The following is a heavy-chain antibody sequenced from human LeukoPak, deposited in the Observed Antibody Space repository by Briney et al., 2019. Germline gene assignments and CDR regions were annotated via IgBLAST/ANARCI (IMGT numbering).Heavy chain of an antibody. CDR1: GFTVSSNY. Sequence: GGSLGLSCAASGFTVSSNYMSWVRQAPGKGLEWVSVIYSGGSTYCADSVKGRFTISRDNSKNTLYLQMNSLRAEDTAVYYCARGGGYDFPSDYWGQGTLVTVSS. V-gene: IGHV3-66*02. CDR3: ARGGGYDFPSDY. J-gene: IGHJ4*02. D-gene: IGHD3-3*01. CDR2: IYSGGST.